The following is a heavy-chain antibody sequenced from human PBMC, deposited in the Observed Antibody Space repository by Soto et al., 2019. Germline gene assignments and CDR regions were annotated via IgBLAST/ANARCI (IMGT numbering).Heavy chain of an antibody. D-gene: IGHD2-15*01. CDR1: GFIVSDTY. V-gene: IGHV3-66*01. CDR2: ISNRGDT. J-gene: IGHJ3*02. CDR3: ARERRYCRGGSCSITGDAYDI. Sequence: EVQLVESGGGLVQPGGSLRLSCTASGFIVSDTYVNWVRQAPGNGLEWVSVISNRGDTHYADSVRGRFSLSRDISDNTLHYKMNTLRVEDTAVYYCARERRYCRGGSCSITGDAYDIGGQGTMVTVSS.